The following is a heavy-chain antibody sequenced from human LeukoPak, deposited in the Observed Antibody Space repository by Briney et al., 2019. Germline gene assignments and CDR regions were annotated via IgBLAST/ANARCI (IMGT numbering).Heavy chain of an antibody. CDR1: GFTFSSYA. V-gene: IGHV3-23*01. D-gene: IGHD3-3*01. J-gene: IGHJ4*02. CDR2: ISGSGGST. Sequence: GGSLRLSCAASGFTFSSYAMSWVRQAPGKGLEWVSAISGSGGSTYYADSVKGRFTISRDNSKNTLYLQMNSLRAEDTAVYYCAPKPGYDFWSGYSSGYWGQGTLVTVSS. CDR3: APKPGYDFWSGYSSGY.